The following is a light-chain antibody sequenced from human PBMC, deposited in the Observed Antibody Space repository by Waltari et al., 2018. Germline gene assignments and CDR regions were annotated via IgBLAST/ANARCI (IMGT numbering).Light chain of an antibody. J-gene: IGLJ2*01. CDR1: SPTIGAGHD. CDR3: QSYDTRLSASVI. CDR2: AST. Sequence: QSVLTQPPSVSGAPGPTVTISCTWGSPTIGAGHDVHWYQQLQTTSPKLLIYASTNRPSGISDRFSGSKSGTSASLVITGLQIEDEAVYYCQSYDTRLSASVIFGGGTELTVL. V-gene: IGLV1-40*01.